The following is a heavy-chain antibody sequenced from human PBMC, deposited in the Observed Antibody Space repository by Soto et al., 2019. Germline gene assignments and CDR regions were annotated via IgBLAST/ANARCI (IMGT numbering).Heavy chain of an antibody. Sequence: GGSLRLSCAASGFTFSSYAMSWVRQAPGEGLEWVSTITGTGGDTKYADSVRGRFTMSRDNSKKTLYLQMNSLRVEDSALYYCARGSTDSYPGSRIFDFWGRGTLVTVSS. J-gene: IGHJ4*02. V-gene: IGHV3-23*01. CDR3: ARGSTDSYPGSRIFDF. D-gene: IGHD3-10*01. CDR2: ITGTGGDT. CDR1: GFTFSSYA.